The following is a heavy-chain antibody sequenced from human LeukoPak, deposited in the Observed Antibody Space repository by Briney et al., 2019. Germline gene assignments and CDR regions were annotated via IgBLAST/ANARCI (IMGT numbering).Heavy chain of an antibody. CDR3: ARAGDCSSTSCNSWFDP. V-gene: IGHV4-61*02. Sequence: PSETLSLTCSVSGDSITSGRYYWTWIRQPAGKGLEWIGRLYTNDNTNYDPSLESRVSISVDTSKSQFYLQLTSVTAADTAVYYCARAGDCSSTSCNSWFDPWGQGTLVTVSS. CDR1: GDSITSGRYY. D-gene: IGHD2-2*01. CDR2: LYTNDNT. J-gene: IGHJ5*02.